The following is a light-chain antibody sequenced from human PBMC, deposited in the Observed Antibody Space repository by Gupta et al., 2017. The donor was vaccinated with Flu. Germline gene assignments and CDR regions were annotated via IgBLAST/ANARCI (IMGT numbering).Light chain of an antibody. J-gene: IGKJ2*01. Sequence: GERSTLSCRASQSVATNLAWYQQKPGQAPRLLISGASTRAAGILARFSGSGSGTEFTLTISSLQSEDFAVYYCQQNNYLPPYTFGQGTKVEIK. V-gene: IGKV3-15*01. CDR1: QSVATN. CDR3: QQNNYLPPYT. CDR2: GAS.